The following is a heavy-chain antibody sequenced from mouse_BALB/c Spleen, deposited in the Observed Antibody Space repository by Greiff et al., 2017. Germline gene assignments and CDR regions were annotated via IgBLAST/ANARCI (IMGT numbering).Heavy chain of an antibody. D-gene: IGHD1-1*01. J-gene: IGHJ4*01. Sequence: VQLQQSGPGLVAPSQSLSITCTVSGFSLTSYGVHWVRQPPGKGLEWLGVIWAGGSTNYNSALMSRLSISKDNSKSQVFLKMNSLQTDDTAMYYCARDYYYGSSLRAMDYWGEGTSVTVSS. CDR3: ARDYYYGSSLRAMDY. V-gene: IGHV2-9*02. CDR1: GFSLTSYG. CDR2: IWAGGST.